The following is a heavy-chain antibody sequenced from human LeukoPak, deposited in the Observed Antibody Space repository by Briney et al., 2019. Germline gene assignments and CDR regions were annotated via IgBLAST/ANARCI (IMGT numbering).Heavy chain of an antibody. CDR1: GITFSSYA. CDR3: ARGFDWLLQRNFDY. Sequence: PGGSLRLSCAASGITFSSYAMHWVRQAPGKGLEWVAVISYDGSNKYYADSVKGRFTISRDNSKNTLYLQMNSLRAEDTAVYYCARGFDWLLQRNFDYWGQGTLVTVSS. CDR2: ISYDGSNK. J-gene: IGHJ4*02. V-gene: IGHV3-30-3*01. D-gene: IGHD3-9*01.